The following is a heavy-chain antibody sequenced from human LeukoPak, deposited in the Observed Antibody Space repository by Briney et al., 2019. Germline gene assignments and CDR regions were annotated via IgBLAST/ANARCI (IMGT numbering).Heavy chain of an antibody. CDR1: GFTFSSYG. CDR3: AKDFCSTTSCRFDY. D-gene: IGHD2-2*01. CDR2: IRYDGSNK. V-gene: IGHV3-30*02. J-gene: IGHJ4*02. Sequence: PGGSLRLSCAASGFTFSSYGMHWVRQAPGKGLEWVAFIRYDGSNKYYADSVKGRFTISRDNSKNTLYLQMNSLRAEDTAMYYCAKDFCSTTSCRFDYWGQGTLVTVSS.